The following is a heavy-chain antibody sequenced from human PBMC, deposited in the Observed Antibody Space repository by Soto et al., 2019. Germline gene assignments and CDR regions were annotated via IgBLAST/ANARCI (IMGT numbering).Heavy chain of an antibody. CDR3: ARSQGSSTSLEIYYYYYYGMDV. Sequence: QVQLVQSGAEVKKPGSSVKVSCKASGGTFSSYALSWVRQATGQGLEWMGWIIPISGTANYAQKFQGRVTITADESTSTAYMELSSLRSEDTAVYYCARSQGSSTSLEIYYYYYYGMDVWGQGTTVTVSS. CDR2: IIPISGTA. CDR1: GGTFSSYA. D-gene: IGHD2-2*01. V-gene: IGHV1-69*01. J-gene: IGHJ6*02.